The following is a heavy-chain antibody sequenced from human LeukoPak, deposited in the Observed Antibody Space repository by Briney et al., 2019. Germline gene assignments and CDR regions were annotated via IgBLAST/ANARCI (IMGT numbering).Heavy chain of an antibody. D-gene: IGHD5-12*01. Sequence: ASVKISCTASGDTFSSYAISRVRQAPGQGLEWMGGIIPIFGTANYAQKFQGRVTITADESTSTAYMELSSLRSEDTAVYYCAREKYSGYDSLCFDYWGQGTLVTVSS. CDR1: GDTFSSYA. CDR2: IIPIFGTA. V-gene: IGHV1-69*13. CDR3: AREKYSGYDSLCFDY. J-gene: IGHJ4*02.